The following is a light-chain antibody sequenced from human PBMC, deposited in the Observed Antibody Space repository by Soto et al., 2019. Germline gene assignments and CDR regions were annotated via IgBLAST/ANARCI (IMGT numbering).Light chain of an antibody. CDR2: HNN. CDR3: QSYDSTYV. V-gene: IGLV1-40*01. CDR1: SSNIGANYD. Sequence: QSVLTQPTSVSGAPGQRVTISCTGSSSNIGANYDVNWYQQLPGTAPKLLIYHNNNRPSGVPDRFSGSQSGTSASLAITGLQAEDEADYYCQSYDSTYVFGTGTKVTVL. J-gene: IGLJ1*01.